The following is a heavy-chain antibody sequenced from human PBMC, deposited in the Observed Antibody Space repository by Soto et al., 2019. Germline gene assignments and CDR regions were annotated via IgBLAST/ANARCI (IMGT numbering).Heavy chain of an antibody. CDR2: IYYSGST. V-gene: IGHV4-39*01. CDR1: GGSISSSSYY. J-gene: IGHJ4*02. Sequence: SETLSLTCTVSGGSISSSSYYWGWIRQPPGKGLEWIGSIYYSGSTYYNPSLKSRVTISVDTSKNQFSLKLSSVTAADTAVYYCARIDRAWDHVYFDYWGQGTLVTVSS. CDR3: ARIDRAWDHVYFDY. D-gene: IGHD1-26*01.